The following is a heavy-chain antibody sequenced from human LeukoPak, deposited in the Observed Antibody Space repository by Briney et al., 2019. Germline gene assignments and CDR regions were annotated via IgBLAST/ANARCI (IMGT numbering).Heavy chain of an antibody. CDR1: GFTFSSYG. CDR2: ISYDGSNK. CDR3: AKDRSSWAFDY. Sequence: PGRSLRLSCAASGFTFSSYGMHWVRQAPGKGLEWVAVISYDGSNKCYADSVKGRFTISRDNSKNTLYLQMNSLRAEDTAVYYCAKDRSSWAFDYWGQGTLVTVSS. J-gene: IGHJ4*02. V-gene: IGHV3-30*18. D-gene: IGHD6-13*01.